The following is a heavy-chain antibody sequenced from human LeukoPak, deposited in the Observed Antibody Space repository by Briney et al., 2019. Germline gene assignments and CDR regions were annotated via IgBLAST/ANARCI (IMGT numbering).Heavy chain of an antibody. CDR2: INHSGST. CDR3: ARGMGAITRGYYMDV. V-gene: IGHV4-34*01. J-gene: IGHJ6*03. Sequence: SETLSLTCAVYGGSFSGYYWGWIRQPPGKGLEWIGEINHSGSTNYNPSLKSRVTISVDTSKNQFSLKLSSVTAADTAVYYCARGMGAITRGYYMDVWGKGTTVTVSS. D-gene: IGHD1-26*01. CDR1: GGSFSGYY.